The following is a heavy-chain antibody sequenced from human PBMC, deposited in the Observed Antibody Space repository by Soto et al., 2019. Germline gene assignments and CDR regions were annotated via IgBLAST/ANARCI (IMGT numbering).Heavy chain of an antibody. V-gene: IGHV3-33*01. CDR1: GFTFSSFG. D-gene: IGHD3-3*01. CDR2: IWYDGSKK. CDR3: ARDASYDSLWSGYYPSRNGMDV. Sequence: QVQVVESGGGVVQPGRSLRLSCAASGFTFSSFGMHWVRQAPGKWLEWVSLIWYDGSKKSYGDSVKGRFTISRDNSRNTVYLQMNSLRADDTAVYYCARDASYDSLWSGYYPSRNGMDVWGQGTTVTVSS. J-gene: IGHJ6*02.